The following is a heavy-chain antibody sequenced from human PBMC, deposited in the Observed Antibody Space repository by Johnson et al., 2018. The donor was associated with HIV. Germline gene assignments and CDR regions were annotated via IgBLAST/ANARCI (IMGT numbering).Heavy chain of an antibody. CDR1: GFSISDYY. J-gene: IGHJ3*02. D-gene: IGHD3-3*01. CDR3: TTLGGDAFDI. V-gene: IGHV3-11*01. CDR2: IGRSGTTI. Sequence: QVQLVESGGGVVRPGGSLRLSCAASGFSISDYYMSWIRQAPGKGLEWISYIGRSGTTIYYADSVKGRFTISRDNTKNSLYLQMNSLRAEDTAVYYCTTLGGDAFDIWGQGTLVTVSS.